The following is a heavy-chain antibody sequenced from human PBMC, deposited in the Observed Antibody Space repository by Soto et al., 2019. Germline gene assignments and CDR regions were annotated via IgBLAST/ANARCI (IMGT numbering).Heavy chain of an antibody. CDR1: GGSFSGYY. V-gene: IGHV4-34*01. J-gene: IGHJ5*02. Sequence: QVQLQQWGAGLLKPSETLSLPCAVYGGSFSGYYCSWMRQPPGKGLEWIGAINHSGSTNYNPSLRRRVTKSVDTAKDQFSLKMSSVSGADSAVYYCALVRNYYGSGSYYHRLLGFDPWGQGTLVTVS. D-gene: IGHD3-10*01. CDR2: INHSGST. CDR3: ALVRNYYGSGSYYHRLLGFDP.